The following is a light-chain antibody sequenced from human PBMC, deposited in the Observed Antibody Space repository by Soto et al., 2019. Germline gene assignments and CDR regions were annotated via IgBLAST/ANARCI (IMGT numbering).Light chain of an antibody. CDR3: QQYNNWPPWT. V-gene: IGKV3-15*01. CDR1: QSVSSN. Sequence: EIVMTQSPANLSVSPGERATLSCRASQSVSSNLAWYQQKPGQAPRLLIYGASTRATGIPARFSGSGSGTEFTHTISSLQSEDFAVYYCQQYNNWPPWTFGQGTKVEIK. CDR2: GAS. J-gene: IGKJ1*01.